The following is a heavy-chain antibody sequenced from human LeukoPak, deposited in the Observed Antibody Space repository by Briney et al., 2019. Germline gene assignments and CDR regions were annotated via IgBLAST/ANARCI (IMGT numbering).Heavy chain of an antibody. J-gene: IGHJ4*02. CDR3: RICGGDCSLIDY. CDR1: GFTVSSNY. D-gene: IGHD2-21*02. Sequence: GGSLRLSCAASGFTVSSNYMSWVRQAPGKGLEWVSVVYRGGGTRYADSVKGRFTISRDTSKNTMYLQMNSLRDEDTAVYYCRICGGDCSLIDYWGQGALVTVSS. V-gene: IGHV3-53*01. CDR2: VYRGGGT.